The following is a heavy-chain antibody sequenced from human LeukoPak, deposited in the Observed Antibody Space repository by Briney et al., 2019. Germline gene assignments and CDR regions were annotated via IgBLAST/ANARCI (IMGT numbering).Heavy chain of an antibody. CDR3: ARVARSGYDYDY. CDR2: INPNSGGT. V-gene: IGHV1-2*02. J-gene: IGHJ4*02. D-gene: IGHD5-12*01. Sequence: ASVKVSCKASGYTFTSYGISWVRQAPGQGLEWMGWINPNSGGTNYAQKFQGRVTMTRDTSISTAYMELSRLRSDNTAVYYCARVARSGYDYDYWGQGTLVTVSS. CDR1: GYTFTSYG.